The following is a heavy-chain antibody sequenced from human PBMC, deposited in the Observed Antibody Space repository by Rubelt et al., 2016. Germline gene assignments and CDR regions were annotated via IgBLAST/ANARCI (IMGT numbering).Heavy chain of an antibody. D-gene: IGHD2-15*01. CDR1: GYSFTTYW. CDR2: IYPSDSDT. V-gene: IGHV5-51*01. Sequence: EEQLVQSRAEVKKPGASLKISCKASGYSFTTYWIGWVRQMPGKGLAWRGLIYPSDSDTRYSPYFQGQVTISVDKSSSTAYLQVSVLKASDTALYYCAREGGPWGQGTLVTVSS. J-gene: IGHJ5*02. CDR3: AREGGP.